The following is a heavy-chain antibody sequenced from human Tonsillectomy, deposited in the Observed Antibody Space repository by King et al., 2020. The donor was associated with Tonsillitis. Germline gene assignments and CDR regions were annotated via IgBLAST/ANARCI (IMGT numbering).Heavy chain of an antibody. Sequence: VQLVESGGGLVKPGGSLRLSCAASGFTFSNAWMSWVRQAPGKGLEWVGRIKSKIDGGTTVYAAPVKGRFTISREDSKNTLYLQMNILKTEDTAVYYCTTARYYDSSGLDYWGQGTLVTVSS. V-gene: IGHV3-15*01. CDR2: IKSKIDGGTT. D-gene: IGHD3-22*01. CDR1: GFTFSNAW. J-gene: IGHJ4*02. CDR3: TTARYYDSSGLDY.